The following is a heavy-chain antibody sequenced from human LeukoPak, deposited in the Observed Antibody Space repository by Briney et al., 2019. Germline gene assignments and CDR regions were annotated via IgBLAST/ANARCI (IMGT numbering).Heavy chain of an antibody. J-gene: IGHJ4*02. CDR1: GYTFSSYG. D-gene: IGHD3-22*01. V-gene: IGHV1-18*01. CDR2: ITAYNGNT. CDR3: ARGSQDSSGYYGGFGDGY. Sequence: ASVKVSCKASGYTFSSYGISWVRQAPGQGLEWMGWITAYNGNTNYAQKLQGRVTMTTDTSTSTAYMELRSLRSDDTAVYYCARGSQDSSGYYGGFGDGYWGQGTLVTVSS.